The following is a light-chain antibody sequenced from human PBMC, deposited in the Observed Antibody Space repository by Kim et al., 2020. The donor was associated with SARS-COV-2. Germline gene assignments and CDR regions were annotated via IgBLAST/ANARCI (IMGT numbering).Light chain of an antibody. J-gene: IGLJ2*01. CDR2: QDN. Sequence: VSPGQTASITCSGDKLGDKYACWYQQKPGQSPVLVIYQDNKRPSGIPERFSGSNSGNTATLTISGTQAMDEADYYCQAWDTNTAVFGGGTKLTVL. CDR3: QAWDTNTAV. V-gene: IGLV3-1*01. CDR1: KLGDKY.